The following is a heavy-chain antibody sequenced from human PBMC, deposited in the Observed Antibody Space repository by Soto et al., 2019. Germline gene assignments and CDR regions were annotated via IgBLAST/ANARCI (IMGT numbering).Heavy chain of an antibody. CDR2: ISAYNGNT. D-gene: IGHD6-25*01. J-gene: IGHJ3*02. CDR3: VRDKAQRPDAFDI. V-gene: IGHV1-18*01. CDR1: GYTFTSYG. Sequence: AASVKVSCKASGYTFTSYGISWVRQAPGQGLEWMGWISAYNGNTNYAQKLQGRVTMTTDTSTSTAYMELRSLRSDDTAVYYCVRDKAQRPDAFDIWGQGTRVTVSS.